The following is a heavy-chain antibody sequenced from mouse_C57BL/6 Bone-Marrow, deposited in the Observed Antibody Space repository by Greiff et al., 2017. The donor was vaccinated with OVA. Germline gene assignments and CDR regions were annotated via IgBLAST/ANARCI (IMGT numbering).Heavy chain of an antibody. CDR2: IDPETGGT. CDR3: TTGGSSYDYAMDY. V-gene: IGHV1-15*01. D-gene: IGHD1-1*01. CDR1: GYTFTDYE. J-gene: IGHJ4*01. Sequence: VQLQQSGAELVRPGASVTLSCKASGYTFTDYEMHWVKQTPVHGLEWIGAIDPETGGTAYNQKFKGKAILTADKSSSTAYMELRSLTSEDSAVYYGTTGGSSYDYAMDYWGQGTSVTVSS.